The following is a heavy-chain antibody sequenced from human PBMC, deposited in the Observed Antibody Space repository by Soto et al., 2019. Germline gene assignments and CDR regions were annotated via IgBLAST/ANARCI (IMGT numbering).Heavy chain of an antibody. CDR1: GGSFSGYY. V-gene: IGHV4-34*01. CDR2: INHSGST. J-gene: IGHJ4*02. CDR3: AIAPRRYSSSWLLDY. D-gene: IGHD6-13*01. Sequence: SETLSLTCAVYGGSFSGYYWSWIRQPPGKGLEWIGEINHSGSTNYNPSLKSRVTISVDTSKNQFSLKLSSVTAADTAVYYCAIAPRRYSSSWLLDYWGQGTLVTVSS.